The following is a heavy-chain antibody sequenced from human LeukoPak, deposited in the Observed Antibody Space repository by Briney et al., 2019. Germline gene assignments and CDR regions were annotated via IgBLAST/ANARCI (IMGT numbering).Heavy chain of an antibody. J-gene: IGHJ4*02. CDR3: ARARRDRSWYIDDC. CDR2: ISWNSGTI. V-gene: IGHV3-9*01. Sequence: GRSLRLSCAASGFIFDDYAMHWVRQAPGKGLEWVSGISWNSGTIGYADSVKGRFTISRDNAKNSLYLQMNSLRAEDTAVYYCARARRDRSWYIDDCWGQGTLVTVSS. D-gene: IGHD6-13*01. CDR1: GFIFDDYA.